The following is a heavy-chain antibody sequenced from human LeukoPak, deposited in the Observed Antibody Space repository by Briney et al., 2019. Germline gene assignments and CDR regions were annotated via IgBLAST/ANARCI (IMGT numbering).Heavy chain of an antibody. V-gene: IGHV4-34*01. CDR1: GGSFSGYY. CDR3: AKSGYSYGPYYYYMDV. CDR2: INHSGST. Sequence: SETLSLTCAVHGGSFSGYYWSWIRQPPGKGLEWIGEINHSGSTNYNPSLKSRVTISVDTSKNQFSLKLSSVTAADTAVYYCAKSGYSYGPYYYYMDVWGKGTTVTVSS. D-gene: IGHD5-18*01. J-gene: IGHJ6*03.